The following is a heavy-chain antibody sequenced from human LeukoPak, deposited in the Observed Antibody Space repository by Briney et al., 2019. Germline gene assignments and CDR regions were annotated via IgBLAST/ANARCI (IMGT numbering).Heavy chain of an antibody. Sequence: GGSLRLXCAASGFTFSTYWMSWVRQAPGKGLEWVANIHQDGNEKYYVDSVKGRFTISRDNAKNSLYLQMSSLRAEDTAVYYCARGDKFSGDYWGQGTLVTVSS. V-gene: IGHV3-7*04. CDR3: ARGDKFSGDY. D-gene: IGHD2-15*01. J-gene: IGHJ4*02. CDR2: IHQDGNEK. CDR1: GFTFSTYW.